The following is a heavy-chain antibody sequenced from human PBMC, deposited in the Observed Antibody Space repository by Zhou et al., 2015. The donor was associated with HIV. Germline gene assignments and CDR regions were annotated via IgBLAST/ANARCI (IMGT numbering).Heavy chain of an antibody. CDR2: IIPIFGTA. Sequence: QVQLVQSGAEVKKPGSSVKVSCKASGGTFSSYAISWVRQAPGQGLEWMGGIIPIFGTANYAQKFQGRVTITADESTSTAYMELSSLRSEDTAVYYCARSRRGHIVVVTAIGWFDPWGQGTLGHRLL. J-gene: IGHJ5*02. CDR3: ARSRRGHIVVVTAIGWFDP. CDR1: GGTFSSYA. D-gene: IGHD2-21*02. V-gene: IGHV1-69*01.